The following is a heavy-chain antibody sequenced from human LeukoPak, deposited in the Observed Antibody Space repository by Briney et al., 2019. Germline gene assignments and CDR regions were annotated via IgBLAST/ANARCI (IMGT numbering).Heavy chain of an antibody. Sequence: GGSLRLSCAASGFTFSSYSMNWVRQAPGKGLEWVSSISSSSSYIYYADSVKGRFTISRDNAKNSLYLQMNSLRAEDTAVYYCARDKGGGYYDFWSGYPLGSNYYYYYMDVWGKGTTVTVSS. V-gene: IGHV3-21*01. J-gene: IGHJ6*03. D-gene: IGHD3-3*01. CDR1: GFTFSSYS. CDR3: ARDKGGGYYDFWSGYPLGSNYYYYYMDV. CDR2: ISSSSSYI.